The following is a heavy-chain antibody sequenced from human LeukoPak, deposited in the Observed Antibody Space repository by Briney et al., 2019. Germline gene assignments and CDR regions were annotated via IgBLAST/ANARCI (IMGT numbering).Heavy chain of an antibody. D-gene: IGHD6-13*01. CDR3: AKRGIAASCDV. V-gene: IGHV5-51*01. J-gene: IGHJ6*04. CDR1: GCGFTGYW. CDR2: IYPGDSDT. Sequence: PGGSLKISFKGSGCGFTGYWIGWVRRMPGKGVEWMGIIYPGDSDTRYSPYFEGQVTISADKSNSTAYLQYSSLKPSDTAIYYCAKRGIAASCDVWGKGTTVTVSS.